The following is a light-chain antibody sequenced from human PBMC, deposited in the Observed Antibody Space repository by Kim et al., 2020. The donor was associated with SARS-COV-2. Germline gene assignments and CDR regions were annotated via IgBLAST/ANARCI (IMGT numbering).Light chain of an antibody. CDR1: QDIRND. Sequence: SVGDKVPIPGRASQDIRNDLGCYQKNPGRAPKRLINGASSLKSGVPSRFSGSGSGTEFTLTISSVQPEDLATYFGLQHSTYPITFGQGTRLEIK. CDR3: LQHSTYPIT. CDR2: GAS. V-gene: IGKV1-17*01. J-gene: IGKJ5*01.